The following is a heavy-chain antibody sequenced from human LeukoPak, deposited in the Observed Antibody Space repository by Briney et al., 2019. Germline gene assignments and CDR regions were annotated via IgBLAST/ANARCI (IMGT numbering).Heavy chain of an antibody. CDR3: ARDRGYCSSTSCSLNWFDP. J-gene: IGHJ5*02. D-gene: IGHD2-2*01. V-gene: IGHV4-39*06. Sequence: PSESLSLTCTVSGGSISTSSYYWGWIRQPPGKGLEWIGTIYYSRSTYYNPTLKSRVTISLDTSKNQFLLRLSSVTAADTAVYYCARDRGYCSSTSCSLNWFDPWGQGTLVTVSS. CDR2: IYYSRST. CDR1: GGSISTSSYY.